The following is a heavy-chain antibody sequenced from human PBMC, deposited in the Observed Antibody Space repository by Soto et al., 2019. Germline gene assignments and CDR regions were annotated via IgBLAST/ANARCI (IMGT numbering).Heavy chain of an antibody. V-gene: IGHV4-59*08. CDR3: ARRAGDFWSGYTQTYYYYYMDV. CDR1: GGSISSYY. Sequence: PSETLSLTCTVSGGSISSYYWSWIRQPPGKGLEWIGYIYYSGSTNYNPSLKSRVTISVDTSKNQFSLKLSSVTAADTAVYYCARRAGDFWSGYTQTYYYYYMDVWGKGTTVTVSS. CDR2: IYYSGST. J-gene: IGHJ6*03. D-gene: IGHD3-3*01.